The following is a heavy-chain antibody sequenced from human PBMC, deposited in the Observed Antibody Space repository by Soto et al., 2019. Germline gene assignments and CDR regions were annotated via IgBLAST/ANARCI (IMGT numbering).Heavy chain of an antibody. CDR2: IYDSGTT. Sequence: SETLSLTCTVSGGSISGYYWSWIRQPPGNGLEWIGYIYDSGTTNYNSSLKSRVTISVDTSKNQFSLKLSSVTAADTAVYYCARRVVRGVIGWFDPWGQGTLVTVSS. CDR1: GGSISGYY. CDR3: ARRVVRGVIGWFDP. V-gene: IGHV4-59*01. D-gene: IGHD3-10*01. J-gene: IGHJ5*02.